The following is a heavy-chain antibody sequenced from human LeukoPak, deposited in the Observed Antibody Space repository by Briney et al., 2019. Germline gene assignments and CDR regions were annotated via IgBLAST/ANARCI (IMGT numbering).Heavy chain of an antibody. CDR1: GYTFKNYG. Sequence: ASVKVSCKASGYTFKNYGITWVRQAPGQGLEWMGWITAYNGNTNYAQKFQGRVTMTTDTSASTAYMELRSLISDDTAVYYCARVFSTVAARPHWYFDLWGRGALVTVSS. J-gene: IGHJ2*01. D-gene: IGHD6-6*01. V-gene: IGHV1-18*01. CDR2: ITAYNGNT. CDR3: ARVFSTVAARPHWYFDL.